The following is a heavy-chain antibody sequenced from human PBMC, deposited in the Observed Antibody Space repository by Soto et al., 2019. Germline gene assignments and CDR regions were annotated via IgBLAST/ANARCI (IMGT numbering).Heavy chain of an antibody. CDR2: INHSGST. J-gene: IGHJ4*02. D-gene: IGHD6-19*01. Sequence: SETLSLTCAVYGGSFSGYYWSWIRQPPGKGLEWIGEINHSGSTNYNPSLKSRVTISVDTSKNQFSLKLSSVTAADTAVYYCARALLPRIAVAGTTFDYWGQGTLVTVSS. V-gene: IGHV4-34*01. CDR1: GGSFSGYY. CDR3: ARALLPRIAVAGTTFDY.